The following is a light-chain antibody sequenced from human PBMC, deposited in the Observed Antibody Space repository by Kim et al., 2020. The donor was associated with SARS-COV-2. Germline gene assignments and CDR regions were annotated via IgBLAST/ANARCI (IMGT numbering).Light chain of an antibody. J-gene: IGLJ2*01. V-gene: IGLV2-8*01. Sequence: GQSVTISCTGTSSDVGSYNYVTWYQQHPGKAPNLIISEVAKRPSGVPDRFSGSKSGNTASLTVSELQADDEADYYCASYAGTNIVVFGGGTQLTVL. CDR3: ASYAGTNIVV. CDR1: SSDVGSYNY. CDR2: EVA.